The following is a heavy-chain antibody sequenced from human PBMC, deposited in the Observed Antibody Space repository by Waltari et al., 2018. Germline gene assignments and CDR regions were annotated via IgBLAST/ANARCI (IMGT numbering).Heavy chain of an antibody. CDR1: GFTFSSYA. V-gene: IGHV3-23*03. CDR3: AEVLTTFTRYYFDY. CDR2: IYSGGST. D-gene: IGHD3-10*01. Sequence: EVQLLESGGGLVQPGGSLRLSCAASGFTFSSYAMSWVRQAPGKGLEWVSVIYSGGSTYYADSVKGRFTISRDNSKNTLYLQMNSLRAEDTAVYYCAEVLTTFTRYYFDYWGQGTLVTVSS. J-gene: IGHJ4*02.